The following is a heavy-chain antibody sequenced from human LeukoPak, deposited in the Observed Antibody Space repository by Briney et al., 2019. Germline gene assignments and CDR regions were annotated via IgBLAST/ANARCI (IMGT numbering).Heavy chain of an antibody. J-gene: IGHJ6*02. CDR3: TLTGTTSRSSYYYGMDV. V-gene: IGHV3-15*01. Sequence: GGALRLSCVAPGFTFCNAWMSWVRQAPGKGLEWVGRIISKTDGGTTDYAAPVKGRFTISRDDSKNTLYLQMNSLKTEDTAVYYCTLTGTTSRSSYYYGMDVWGQGTTVTVSS. CDR2: IISKTDGGTT. D-gene: IGHD1-7*01. CDR1: GFTFCNAW.